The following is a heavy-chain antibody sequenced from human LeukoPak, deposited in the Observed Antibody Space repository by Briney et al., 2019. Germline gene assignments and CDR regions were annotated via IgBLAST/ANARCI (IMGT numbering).Heavy chain of an antibody. CDR2: VNQGGTEK. V-gene: IGHV3-7*03. D-gene: IGHD6-13*01. CDR1: GFTFSSQW. J-gene: IGHJ4*02. CDR3: ARGIYSSSWYYY. Sequence: GGSLRLSCAASGFTFSSQWMSWVRQAPGKGLEWVANVNQGGTEKYYVDSVKGRFTISRDNAENSLYLQLNSLRAEDTAVYYCARGIYSSSWYYYWGQGTLVTVSS.